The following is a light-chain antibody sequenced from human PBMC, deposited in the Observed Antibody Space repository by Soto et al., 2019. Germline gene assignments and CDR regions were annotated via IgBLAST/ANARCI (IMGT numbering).Light chain of an antibody. CDR2: EVS. CDR3: SSYTSSSTVI. J-gene: IGLJ2*01. Sequence: QSVLTQPPSVSGSPGQSVTISCTGTSSDVGSYNRVSWYQQPPDTAPKLMIYEVSHRPSGVPDRFSGSKSGNTASLTISGLQAEDEDDYYCSSYTSSSTVIFGGGTKLTVL. CDR1: SSDVGSYNR. V-gene: IGLV2-18*02.